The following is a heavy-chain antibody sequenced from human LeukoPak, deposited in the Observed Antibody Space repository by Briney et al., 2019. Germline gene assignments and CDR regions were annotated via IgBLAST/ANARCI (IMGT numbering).Heavy chain of an antibody. V-gene: IGHV4-4*07. CDR2: MYTSGST. CDR3: ARIYSRGWSLDY. J-gene: IGHJ4*02. CDR1: GGSIGSYY. D-gene: IGHD6-19*01. Sequence: KPSETLSLTCTVSGGSIGSYYWTWIRQSAGKGLEWIGRMYTSGSTKYSPSFESRVTMSGDASKNQFSLRLNSVTAADTAIYYCARIYSRGWSLDYWGPGTLVTVSS.